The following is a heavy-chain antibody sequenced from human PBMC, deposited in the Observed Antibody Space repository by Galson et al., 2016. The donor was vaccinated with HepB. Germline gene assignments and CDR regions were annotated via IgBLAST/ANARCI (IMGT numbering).Heavy chain of an antibody. Sequence: CTVSGGSISSSNYYWGWVRQPPGKGLEWIGGIYYSGRTYYNPSLKSRVSMSVDTSRNQFSLRLNSVTAADTAVYFCARPMFSDYYTLFAYWGQGILVTVSS. CDR3: ARPMFSDYYTLFAY. J-gene: IGHJ4*02. D-gene: IGHD5/OR15-5a*01. CDR1: GGSISSSNYY. V-gene: IGHV4-39*01. CDR2: IYYSGRT.